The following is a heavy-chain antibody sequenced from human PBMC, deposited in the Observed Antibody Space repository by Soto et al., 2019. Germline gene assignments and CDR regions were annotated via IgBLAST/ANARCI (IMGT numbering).Heavy chain of an antibody. J-gene: IGHJ4*02. CDR1: GGSISSGDYY. CDR2: IYYSGST. V-gene: IGHV4-30-4*01. D-gene: IGHD3-10*01. CDR3: AREWGYYGSGSYLGG. Sequence: QVQLQESGPGLVKPSQTLSLTCTVSGGSISSGDYYWSWIRQPPGKGLEWIGYIYYSGSTYYNPSLKSRVTISGDTSKNQFSLKLSSVTAADTAVYYCAREWGYYGSGSYLGGWGQGTLVTVSS.